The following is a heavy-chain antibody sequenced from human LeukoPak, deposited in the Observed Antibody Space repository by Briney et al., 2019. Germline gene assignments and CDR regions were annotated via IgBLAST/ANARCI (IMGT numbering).Heavy chain of an antibody. D-gene: IGHD1-26*01. Sequence: PGGSLRLSCAASGFTFSSYSMNWVRQAPGKGLEWVSSISSSSSYIYYADSVKGRFTISRDNAKNSLYLQMNSLRAEDTAVYYCARGEWELPETFSFDYWGQGTLVTVSS. CDR2: ISSSSSYI. V-gene: IGHV3-21*01. CDR3: ARGEWELPETFSFDY. CDR1: GFTFSSYS. J-gene: IGHJ4*02.